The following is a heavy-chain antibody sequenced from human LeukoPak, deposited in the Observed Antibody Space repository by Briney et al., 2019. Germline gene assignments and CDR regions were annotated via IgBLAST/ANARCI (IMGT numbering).Heavy chain of an antibody. CDR3: ASNPSSWGYYYYGMDV. D-gene: IGHD6-13*01. J-gene: IGHJ6*02. Sequence: ASVKVFCKASGYTFTSYDINWVRQATGQGLEWMGWMNPNSGNTGYAQKFQGRVTMTRNTSISTAYMELSSLRSEDTAVYYCASNPSSWGYYYYGMDVWGQGTTVTVSS. CDR1: GYTFTSYD. CDR2: MNPNSGNT. V-gene: IGHV1-8*01.